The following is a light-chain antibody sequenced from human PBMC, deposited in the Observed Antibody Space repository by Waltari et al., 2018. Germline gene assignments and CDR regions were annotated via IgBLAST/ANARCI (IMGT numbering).Light chain of an antibody. CDR2: EVS. V-gene: IGLV2-14*01. J-gene: IGLJ1*01. CDR1: DSDVGAYDF. Sequence: QSALTQPASVSGSPGQSITISCSGTDSDVGAYDFVSWYQPHPGKAPHLIIYEVSNRPSWISNRSSASKSGNMASLTISGLQAEDEADYYCSSYTTSSAPGVFGTGTRVTVL. CDR3: SSYTTSSAPGV.